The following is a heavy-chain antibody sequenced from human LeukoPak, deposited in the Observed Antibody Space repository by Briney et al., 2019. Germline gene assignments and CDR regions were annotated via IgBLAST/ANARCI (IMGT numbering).Heavy chain of an antibody. CDR1: GYTFTGYY. Sequence: ASVKVSCKASGYTFTGYYMHWVRQAPGQGLECMGWINPNSGGTNYAQKFQGRVTMTRDTSISTAYMELSRLRSDDTAVYYCASIIAAAGNTRITRGYRGQGTLVTVSS. CDR3: ASIIAAAGNTRITRGY. J-gene: IGHJ4*02. D-gene: IGHD6-13*01. V-gene: IGHV1-2*02. CDR2: INPNSGGT.